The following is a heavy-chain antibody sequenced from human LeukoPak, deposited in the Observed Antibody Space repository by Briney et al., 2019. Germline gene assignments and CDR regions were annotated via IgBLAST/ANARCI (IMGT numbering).Heavy chain of an antibody. V-gene: IGHV1-46*01. D-gene: IGHD4-23*01. Sequence: ASVKVSCKASGYTFTSYYMHWVRQAPGQGLEWMGLINPTGGSTGYAQKFQGRVTMTRDMSTSTDYMELSSLRAEDTAVYYCARRAGGYSHPYDYWGQGILVTVSS. CDR2: INPTGGST. CDR3: ARRAGGYSHPYDY. J-gene: IGHJ4*02. CDR1: GYTFTSYY.